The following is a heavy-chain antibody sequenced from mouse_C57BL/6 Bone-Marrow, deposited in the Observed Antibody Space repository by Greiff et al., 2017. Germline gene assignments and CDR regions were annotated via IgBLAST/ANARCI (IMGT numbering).Heavy chain of an antibody. CDR3: TTIYYGNYWFAY. CDR2: IDPENGDN. J-gene: IGHJ3*01. CDR1: GFNIKDDY. V-gene: IGHV14-4*01. Sequence: VQLQQSGAELVRPGASVKLSCTASGFNIKDDYMHWVKQRPEQGLEWIGWIDPENGDNEYASKFQGKATITAENSSNPAYLQLSSLTSEDTSVDYCTTIYYGNYWFAYWGQGTLVTVSA. D-gene: IGHD2-1*01.